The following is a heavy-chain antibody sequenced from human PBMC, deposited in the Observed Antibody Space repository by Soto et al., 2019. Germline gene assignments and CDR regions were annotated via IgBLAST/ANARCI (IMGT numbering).Heavy chain of an antibody. CDR1: GGSFIGYY. J-gene: IGHJ6*02. V-gene: IGHV4-34*01. CDR3: ARAGPQYSSSWTYYYYYGMDV. D-gene: IGHD6-13*01. CDR2: INHSGST. Sequence: SETLSLTCAVYGGSFIGYYWIFIRHPPFKWLEWIGEINHSGSTNYNPSLKSRVTISVDTSKNQFSLKLSSVTAADTAVYYCARAGPQYSSSWTYYYYYGMDVWGQGTTVTVSS.